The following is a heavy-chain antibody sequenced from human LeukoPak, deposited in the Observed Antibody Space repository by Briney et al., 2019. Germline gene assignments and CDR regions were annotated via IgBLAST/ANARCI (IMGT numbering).Heavy chain of an antibody. CDR3: ARDLTARATFDY. CDR1: GFTFSSYW. CDR2: IKQDGSEK. J-gene: IGHJ4*02. D-gene: IGHD6-6*01. V-gene: IGHV3-7*01. Sequence: PGGSLRLSCAAPGFTFSSYWMSWVRQAPGKGLGWVANIKQDGSEKYYVDSVKGRFTISRDNAKNSLYLQMNSLRAEDTAVYYCARDLTARATFDYWGQGTLVTVSS.